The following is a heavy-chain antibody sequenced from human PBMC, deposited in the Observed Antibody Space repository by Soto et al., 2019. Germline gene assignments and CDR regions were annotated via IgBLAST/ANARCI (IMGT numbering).Heavy chain of an antibody. CDR1: GGSISSSSYY. V-gene: IGHV4-39*01. D-gene: IGHD3-22*01. CDR2: IYYSGST. J-gene: IGHJ5*02. CDR3: ARHSYYYDSSGYLNWFDP. Sequence: SETLSLTCTVSGGSISSSSYYWGWIRQPPGKGLEWIGSIYYSGSTYYNPSLKNRVTISVDTSKKQFSLKLSSVTAADTAVYYCARHSYYYDSSGYLNWFDPWGQGTLVTISS.